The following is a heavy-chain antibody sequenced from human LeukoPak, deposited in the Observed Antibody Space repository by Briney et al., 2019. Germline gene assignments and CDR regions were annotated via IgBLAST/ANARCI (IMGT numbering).Heavy chain of an antibody. CDR2: IYSRDVT. V-gene: IGHV3-53*01. J-gene: IGHJ6*03. Sequence: GGSLRLSCAASGFSVSSNSMSWVRQAHGKGLECVSIIYSRDVTSYADSVKDRFTISRDSDKNTLFLQMDSLRSDDTAVYYCARVLAAIALRDYHYVDVWGKGTTVTVSS. CDR3: ARVLAAIALRDYHYVDV. CDR1: GFSVSSNS. D-gene: IGHD6-19*01.